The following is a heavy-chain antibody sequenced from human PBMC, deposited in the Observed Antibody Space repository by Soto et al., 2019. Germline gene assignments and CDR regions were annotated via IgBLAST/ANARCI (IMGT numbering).Heavy chain of an antibody. CDR2: ISYDGSNK. Sequence: GGSLRLSCAASGFSFSRYGMHWVRQAPGKGLEWVAVISYDGSNKYYADSVKGRFTISRDNSKNTLYLQMNSLRAEDTAVYYCAKDRVQLWSYAMDVWGQATTVTVSS. CDR1: GFSFSRYG. J-gene: IGHJ6*02. D-gene: IGHD5-18*01. CDR3: AKDRVQLWSYAMDV. V-gene: IGHV3-30*18.